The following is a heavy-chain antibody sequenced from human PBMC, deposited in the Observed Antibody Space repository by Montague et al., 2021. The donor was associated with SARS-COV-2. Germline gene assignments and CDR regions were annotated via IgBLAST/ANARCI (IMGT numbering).Heavy chain of an antibody. Sequence: SETLSLTCTVSGDSVRTGRHYWNWIRQPPGKGLEWIGYIFHSSSSYYNPSLESRVAMSIDTSNSQSSLTLTSVTAADTAVYYCARFSASVSYNYRLEFWGQGTLVTVSS. CDR2: IFHSSSS. CDR3: ARFSASVSYNYRLEF. V-gene: IGHV4-61*01. CDR1: GDSVRTGRHY. D-gene: IGHD1-1*01. J-gene: IGHJ1*01.